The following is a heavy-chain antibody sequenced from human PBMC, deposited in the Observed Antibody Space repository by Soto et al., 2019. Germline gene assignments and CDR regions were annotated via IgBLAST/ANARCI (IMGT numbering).Heavy chain of an antibody. CDR1: GFSLSTRGVG. Sequence: QITLKESGPTLVKPTQTLTLTCTFSGFSLSTRGVGVGWIRQPPGKALEWLALIYLDDDKRYSPSLKTNLTITKHTSKNQVVVTMANMGLVNTATYSCANIGVSRWFNFRAQGTLVTVSS. J-gene: IGHJ4*02. CDR3: ANIGVSRWFNF. V-gene: IGHV2-5*02. CDR2: IYLDDDK. D-gene: IGHD6-13*01.